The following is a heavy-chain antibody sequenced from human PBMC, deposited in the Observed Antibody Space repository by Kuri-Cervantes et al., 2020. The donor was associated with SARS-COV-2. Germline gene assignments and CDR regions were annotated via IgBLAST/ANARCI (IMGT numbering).Heavy chain of an antibody. CDR2: IVVGSGNT. Sequence: SVKVSCKASGFTFTSSAMQWVRQARGQCLEWIGWIVVGSGNTNYAQKFQERVTITRDMSTSTAYMELSSLRSEDMAVYYCAAALIDAFDIWGQGTMVTVSS. CDR3: AAALIDAFDI. CDR1: GFTFTSSA. V-gene: IGHV1-58*02. J-gene: IGHJ3*02.